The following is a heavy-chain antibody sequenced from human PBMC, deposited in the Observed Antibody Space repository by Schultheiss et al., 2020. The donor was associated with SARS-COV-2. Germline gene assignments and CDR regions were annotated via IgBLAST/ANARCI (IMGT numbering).Heavy chain of an antibody. CDR2: INPNSGGT. V-gene: IGHV1-2*02. J-gene: IGHJ6*03. D-gene: IGHD2-2*01. Sequence: ASVKVSCKASGYTFTGYYMHWVRQAPGQGLEWMGWINPNSGGTNYAQKFQGRVTMTRDTSISTAYMELSRLRSDDTAVYYCARVSVVPAAIYYYYYMDVWGKGTTVTVSS. CDR3: ARVSVVPAAIYYYYYMDV. CDR1: GYTFTGYY.